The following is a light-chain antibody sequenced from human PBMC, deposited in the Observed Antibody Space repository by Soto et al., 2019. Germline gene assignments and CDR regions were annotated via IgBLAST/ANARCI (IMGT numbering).Light chain of an antibody. J-gene: IGKJ2*03. V-gene: IGKV1-5*03. Sequence: DIQMTQSPSTLSASVGDRVTITCRVSQSVNTWLAWYQQKPGKAPNLLIYKASTLETGVPSRFSGSGSGTEFTLSISSLQPDDFATYYCQQYNNWYSFGQGTKLEIK. CDR2: KAS. CDR3: QQYNNWYS. CDR1: QSVNTW.